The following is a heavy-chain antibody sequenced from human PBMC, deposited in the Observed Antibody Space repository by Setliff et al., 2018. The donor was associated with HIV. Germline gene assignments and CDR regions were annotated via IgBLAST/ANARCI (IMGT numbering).Heavy chain of an antibody. Sequence: PGGSLRLSCAASGFTLSDHYMDWVRQAPGKGLEWVARTTNKADSYTTDYAASVKGRFPISRDDSKHSLYLQMNSLEIEDTAVYYCARAGYFKGFDYWGQGTLVTVSS. CDR3: ARAGYFKGFDY. V-gene: IGHV3-72*01. D-gene: IGHD1-26*01. CDR1: GFTLSDHY. J-gene: IGHJ4*02. CDR2: TTNKADSYTT.